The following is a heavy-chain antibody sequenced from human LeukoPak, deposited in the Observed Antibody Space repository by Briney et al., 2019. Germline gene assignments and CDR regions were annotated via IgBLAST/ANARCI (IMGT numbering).Heavy chain of an antibody. J-gene: IGHJ4*02. CDR2: ISSSSSTI. Sequence: PGGSLRLSCTFSGFTFSSYAMSWVRQAPGKGLEWVSSISSSSSTIYYADSVKGRFTISRDNAKNSLYLQMNSLRAEDTAVYYCARDYGSGSYYNGYDYWGQGTLVTVSS. D-gene: IGHD3-10*01. V-gene: IGHV3-48*01. CDR3: ARDYGSGSYYNGYDY. CDR1: GFTFSSYA.